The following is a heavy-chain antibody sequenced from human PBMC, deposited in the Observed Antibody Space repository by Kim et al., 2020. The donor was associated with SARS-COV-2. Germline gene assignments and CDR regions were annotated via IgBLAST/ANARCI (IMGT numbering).Heavy chain of an antibody. CDR1: GGSVSSGSYY. CDR3: ARDRWYSYGSGYYYGMDV. CDR2: IYYSGST. J-gene: IGHJ6*02. Sequence: SETLSLTCTVSGGSVSSGSYYWSWIRQPPGKGLEWIGYIYYSGSTNYNPSLKSRVTISVDTSKNQLSLKLSSVTAADTAVYYCARDRWYSYGSGYYYGMDVWGQGTTVTVSS. V-gene: IGHV4-61*01. D-gene: IGHD5-18*01.